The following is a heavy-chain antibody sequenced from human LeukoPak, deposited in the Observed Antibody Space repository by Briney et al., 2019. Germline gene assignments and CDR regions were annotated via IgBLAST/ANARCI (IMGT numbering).Heavy chain of an antibody. CDR2: ISSSSSYI. CDR1: GFTFSSYG. CDR3: AKDGRQRKTYFYGSGSANAFDI. D-gene: IGHD3-10*01. J-gene: IGHJ3*02. Sequence: GGSLRLSCAASGFTFSSYGMNWVRQAPGKGLEWVSSISSSSSYIYYADSVKGRFTISRDNSKNTLYLQMNSLRAEDTAVYYCAKDGRQRKTYFYGSGSANAFDIWGQGTMVTVSS. V-gene: IGHV3-21*01.